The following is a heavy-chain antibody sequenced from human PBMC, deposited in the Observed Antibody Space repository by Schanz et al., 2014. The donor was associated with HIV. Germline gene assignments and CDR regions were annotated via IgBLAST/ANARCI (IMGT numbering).Heavy chain of an antibody. CDR2: INSNEGTT. D-gene: IGHD5-18*01. V-gene: IGHV3-74*02. CDR1: GFTFSSHW. Sequence: VQLLESGGGLVQPGGSLRLSCTASGFTFSSHWMHWVRQAPGKGLVWVSRINSNEGTTDYADSVKGRFTISRDNAKNSLYLHMNSLRAEDTAVYFCAVLWIQPPFDYWGQGTLVTVSS. J-gene: IGHJ4*02. CDR3: AVLWIQPPFDY.